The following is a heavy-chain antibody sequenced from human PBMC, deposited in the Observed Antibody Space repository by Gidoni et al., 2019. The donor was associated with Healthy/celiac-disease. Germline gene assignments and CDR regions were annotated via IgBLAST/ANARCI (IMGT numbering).Heavy chain of an antibody. D-gene: IGHD4-4*01. CDR3: ASLTTHIDNYYYYYMDV. V-gene: IGHV4-39*01. CDR2: IYYSGST. J-gene: IGHJ6*03. Sequence: QLQLQESGPGLVKPSETLSLTCTVSGGSISSSSYYWGWIRQPPGKGLEWIGSIYYSGSTYYNPSLKSRVTISVDTSKNQFSLKLSSVTAADTAVYYCASLTTHIDNYYYYYMDVWGKGTTVTVSS. CDR1: GGSISSSSYY.